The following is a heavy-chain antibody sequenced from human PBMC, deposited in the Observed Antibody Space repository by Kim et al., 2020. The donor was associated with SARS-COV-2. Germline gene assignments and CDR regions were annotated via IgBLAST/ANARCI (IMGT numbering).Heavy chain of an antibody. J-gene: IGHJ4*02. CDR2: TNEDGSTT. V-gene: IGHV3-74*01. D-gene: IGHD3-10*01. Sequence: GGSLRLSCAASGFFFSRYWMHWVRQVPGKGLVWVSRTNEDGSTTNYADSVKGRFTISRDNAENTLYLQMNSLTAEDTAVYYCARDLSGADDYWGQGTLVTVSS. CDR1: GFFFSRYW. CDR3: ARDLSGADDY.